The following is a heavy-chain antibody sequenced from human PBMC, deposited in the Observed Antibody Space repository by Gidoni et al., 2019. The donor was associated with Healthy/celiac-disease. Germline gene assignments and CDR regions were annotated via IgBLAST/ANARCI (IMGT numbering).Heavy chain of an antibody. CDR1: GFTVSSNY. V-gene: IGHV3-53*01. CDR3: ARGGAWFGELFDY. Sequence: EVQLVESGGGLIQPGGSLRLSCAASGFTVSSNYMSWVRQAPGEGLEWVSVSYSGGSTYYADSVKGRFTISRDNSKNTLYLQMNSLRAEDTAVYYCARGGAWFGELFDYWDQGTLVTVSS. CDR2: SYSGGST. D-gene: IGHD3-10*01. J-gene: IGHJ4*02.